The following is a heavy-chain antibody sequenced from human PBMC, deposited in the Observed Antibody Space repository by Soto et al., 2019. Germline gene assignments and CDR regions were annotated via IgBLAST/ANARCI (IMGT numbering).Heavy chain of an antibody. Sequence: VGSLRLSCAASGFTFSSYGMHWVRQAPGKGLEWVADVSFDGSDEHYADSVKGRFTISRDNSKNTLYLQMNSLRAEDTAVYYCAKEWSYSSGWSHVDYWGQGTLVTVSS. CDR1: GFTFSSYG. CDR2: VSFDGSDE. J-gene: IGHJ4*02. D-gene: IGHD6-19*01. CDR3: AKEWSYSSGWSHVDY. V-gene: IGHV3-30*18.